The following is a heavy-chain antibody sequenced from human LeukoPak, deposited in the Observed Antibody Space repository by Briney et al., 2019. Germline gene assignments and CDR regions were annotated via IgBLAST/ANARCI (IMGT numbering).Heavy chain of an antibody. D-gene: IGHD3-3*01. V-gene: IGHV7-4-1*02. Sequence: ASVKVSCKASGYTFTSYAMNWVRQAPGQGLEWMGWINTNTGNPTYAQGFTGRFVFSLDTSVSTAYLQISSLKAEDTAVYYCAREYYDFWSGYYLRGAFDIWGQGTMVTVSS. CDR2: INTNTGNP. CDR3: AREYYDFWSGYYLRGAFDI. J-gene: IGHJ3*02. CDR1: GYTFTSYA.